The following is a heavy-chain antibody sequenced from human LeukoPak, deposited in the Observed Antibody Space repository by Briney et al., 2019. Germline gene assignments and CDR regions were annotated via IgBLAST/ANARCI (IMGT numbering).Heavy chain of an antibody. J-gene: IGHJ6*02. CDR1: GYTFTGYY. V-gene: IGHV1-2*04. CDR3: ARGHAYYDILTGYSIYGMDV. Sequence: ASVKVSCKASGYTFTGYYMHWVQQAPGQGLEWMGWINPNSGGTNYAQKFQGWVTMTRDTSISTAYMELSSLRSEDTAVYYCARGHAYYDILTGYSIYGMDVWGQGTTVTVSS. CDR2: INPNSGGT. D-gene: IGHD3-9*01.